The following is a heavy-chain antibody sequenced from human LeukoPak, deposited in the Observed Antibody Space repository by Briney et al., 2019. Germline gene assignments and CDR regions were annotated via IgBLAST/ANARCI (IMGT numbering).Heavy chain of an antibody. Sequence: GGSLRLSCEGSGFPVSANYLTWVRQAPGRGLEWVASIKKDGSEKYYVDSVKGRFTISRDNAKNSLYLRMSNLRSEDTATYYCARAACTGGSCYYAWGRGTLVIVSA. CDR2: IKKDGSEK. V-gene: IGHV3-7*01. CDR1: GFPVSANY. J-gene: IGHJ5*02. D-gene: IGHD2-15*01. CDR3: ARAACTGGSCYYA.